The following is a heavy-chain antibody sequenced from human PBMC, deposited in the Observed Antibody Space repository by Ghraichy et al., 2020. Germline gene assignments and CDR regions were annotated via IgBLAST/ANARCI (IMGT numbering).Heavy chain of an antibody. CDR3: ARRRWNYDY. Sequence: SETLSLTCTVSGGSISSFYWSWIRQPPGKGLEWIGYIYSSGSTSYNPSLKSRVTISVDTSKNQFSLKLSSVTAADTAVYYWARRRWNYDYWGQGTLVTVSS. CDR2: IYSSGST. D-gene: IGHD4-23*01. V-gene: IGHV4-59*01. J-gene: IGHJ4*02. CDR1: GGSISSFY.